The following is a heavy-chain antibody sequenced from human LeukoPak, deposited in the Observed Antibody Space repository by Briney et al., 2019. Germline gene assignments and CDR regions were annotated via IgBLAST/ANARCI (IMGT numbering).Heavy chain of an antibody. CDR2: INPNSGGT. CDR1: GYTFTGYY. J-gene: IGHJ4*02. D-gene: IGHD3-22*01. V-gene: IGHV1-2*02. CDR3: ARAPGYYDSCYFDD. Sequence: ASVKLSCKASGYTFTGYYMHWVRQAPGQGLEWMGWINPNSGGTNYAQKLQGRVTMTTDTSTSTAYMELRSLRSDDTAVYYCARAPGYYDSCYFDDWGQGSLVTVSS.